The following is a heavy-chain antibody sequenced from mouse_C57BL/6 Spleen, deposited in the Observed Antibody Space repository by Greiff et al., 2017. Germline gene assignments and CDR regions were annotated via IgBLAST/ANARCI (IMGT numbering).Heavy chain of an antibody. Sequence: LQESGAELVKPGASVKISCKASGYAFSSYWMNWVKQRPGKGLEWIGQIYPGDGDTNYNGKFKGKATLTADKSSSTAYMQLSSLTSEDSAVYFCARAGIYYDSINYWGQGTSVTVSS. CDR1: GYAFSSYW. D-gene: IGHD2-4*01. CDR2: IYPGDGDT. CDR3: ARAGIYYDSINY. J-gene: IGHJ4*01. V-gene: IGHV1-80*01.